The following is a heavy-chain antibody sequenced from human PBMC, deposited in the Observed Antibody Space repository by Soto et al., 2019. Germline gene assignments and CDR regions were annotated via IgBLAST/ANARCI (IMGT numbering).Heavy chain of an antibody. D-gene: IGHD3-3*01. CDR2: IYYSGST. Sequence: PSETLSLTCTVSGGSISSGGYYWSWIRQHPGKGLEWIGYIYYSGSTYYNPSLKSRVTISVDTSKNQFSLKLSSVTAADTAVYYCARGHPYYXFWSGYRGYYYMDVWGKGTTVTVSS. CDR1: GGSISSGGYY. CDR3: ARGHPYYXFWSGYRGYYYMDV. V-gene: IGHV4-31*03. J-gene: IGHJ6*03.